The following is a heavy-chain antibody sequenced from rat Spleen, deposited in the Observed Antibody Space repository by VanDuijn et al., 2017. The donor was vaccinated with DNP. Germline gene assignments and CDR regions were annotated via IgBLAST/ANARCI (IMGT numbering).Heavy chain of an antibody. Sequence: EVQLVESGGGLEQPGRSLKLSCAASGFIFSDYYMAWVRQAPTKGLEWVAYISYDGSRTYYRDSVKGRFTISRDNTKSTLYLQMNSLRSDDMDTYYCARPVDYYSGGFAYWGQGTLVTVSS. J-gene: IGHJ3*01. D-gene: IGHD1-1*01. CDR2: ISYDGSRT. CDR3: ARPVDYYSGGFAY. V-gene: IGHV5-22*01. CDR1: GFIFSDYY.